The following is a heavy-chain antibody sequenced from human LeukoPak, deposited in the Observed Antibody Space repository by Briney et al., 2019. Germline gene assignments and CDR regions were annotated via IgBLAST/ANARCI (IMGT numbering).Heavy chain of an antibody. Sequence: SETLSLTCTVSGGSISNSIYYWAWIRQPPGKGPEWIGTISYSGSTYYNPSLKSRVTISVDTSKNQFSLKLNSVTAADTAVYYCATGRAAAGQYYFDYWGQGTLVTVSS. V-gene: IGHV4-39*01. CDR2: ISYSGST. J-gene: IGHJ4*02. CDR1: GGSISNSIYY. D-gene: IGHD6-13*01. CDR3: ATGRAAAGQYYFDY.